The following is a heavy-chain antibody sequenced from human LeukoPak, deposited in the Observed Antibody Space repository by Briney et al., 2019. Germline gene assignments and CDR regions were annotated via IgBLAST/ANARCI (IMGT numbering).Heavy chain of an antibody. V-gene: IGHV3-33*08. CDR2: IWYDGSNK. J-gene: IGHJ4*02. Sequence: PGGSLRLSCAASGFTFSSYAMHWVRQAPGKGLEWVAVIWYDGSNKYYADSVKGRFTISRDNSKNTLYLQMNSLRAEDTAVYYCARAGYDSSGYTVYWGQGTLVTVSS. D-gene: IGHD3-22*01. CDR1: GFTFSSYA. CDR3: ARAGYDSSGYTVY.